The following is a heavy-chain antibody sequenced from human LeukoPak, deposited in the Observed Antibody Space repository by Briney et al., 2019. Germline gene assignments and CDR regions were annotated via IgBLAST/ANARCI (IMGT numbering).Heavy chain of an antibody. V-gene: IGHV1-8*01. Sequence: VASVKVSCNASGYTFTSYDINWVRQATEQGLEWMGWMNPNSGHTGYAQKFKGRVTMTRNTSINTAYMELSSLRSEDAAVYYCARVDWRTVTGTGGLALGDVWGQGTTVTVSS. CDR2: MNPNSGHT. J-gene: IGHJ6*02. D-gene: IGHD6-19*01. CDR1: GYTFTSYD. CDR3: ARVDWRTVTGTGGLALGDV.